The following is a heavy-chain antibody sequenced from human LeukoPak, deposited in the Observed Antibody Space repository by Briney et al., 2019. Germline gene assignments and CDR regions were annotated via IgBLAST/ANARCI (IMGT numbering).Heavy chain of an antibody. CDR3: AKDETMVRGVTPGPDY. D-gene: IGHD3-10*01. CDR2: ISYDGSNK. V-gene: IGHV3-30*18. J-gene: IGHJ4*02. Sequence: GGSLRLSCAASGFTFSSYGMHWVRQAPGKGLEWVAVISYDGSNKYYADSVKGRFTISRDNSKNTLYLQMNSLKAEDTAVYYCAKDETMVRGVTPGPDYWGQGTLVTVSS. CDR1: GFTFSSYG.